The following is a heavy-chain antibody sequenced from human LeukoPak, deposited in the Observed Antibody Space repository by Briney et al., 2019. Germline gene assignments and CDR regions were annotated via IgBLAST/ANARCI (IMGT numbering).Heavy chain of an antibody. CDR1: GGSISPYY. D-gene: IGHD3-10*01. CDR2: IQYSGST. Sequence: SETLSLTCTVSGGSISPYYWSWIRQPPGKGLEWIGYIQYSGSTSYNPSLKSRVTISVDTSKNQFSLKPSSVTAADSAVYSCARYGGTYFDTWGQGTMVTVSS. CDR3: ARYGGTYFDT. V-gene: IGHV4-59*08. J-gene: IGHJ3*02.